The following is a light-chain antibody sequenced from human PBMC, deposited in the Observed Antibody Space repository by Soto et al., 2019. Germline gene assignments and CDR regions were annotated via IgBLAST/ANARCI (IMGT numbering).Light chain of an antibody. CDR3: QQRSSWPRT. V-gene: IGKV3-11*01. CDR1: QSVSNNY. Sequence: EIVLTQSPGTLSLSPGERATLSCRASQSVSNNYLAWYQQKPGRAPRLLIYDASTRATGIPARFSGSGSGTDFTLTVSSLEPEDFAVYYCQQRSSWPRTFGQGTKVDIK. J-gene: IGKJ1*01. CDR2: DAS.